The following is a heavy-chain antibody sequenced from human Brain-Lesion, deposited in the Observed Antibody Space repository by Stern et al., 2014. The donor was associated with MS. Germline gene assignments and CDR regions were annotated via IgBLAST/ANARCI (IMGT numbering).Heavy chain of an antibody. Sequence: VQLVESGLGLVQPGGSLRPSCAASGSTFRNYWRHGVRQGPGQGLVWVSRVNNDGRRTSYADSVKGRFTMSRDNAKNTLYLQMNSLRVEDTAIYYCARGERWFDSWGQGTLVTVSS. J-gene: IGHJ5*01. D-gene: IGHD3-10*01. V-gene: IGHV3-74*02. CDR3: ARGERWFDS. CDR1: GSTFRNYW. CDR2: VNNDGRRT.